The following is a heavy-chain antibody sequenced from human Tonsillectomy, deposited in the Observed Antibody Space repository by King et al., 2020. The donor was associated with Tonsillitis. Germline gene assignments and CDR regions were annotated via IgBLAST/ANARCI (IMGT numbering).Heavy chain of an antibody. Sequence: LQLQESGPGLVKPSETLSLTCTVSGGSISSYYWSWIRQPPGKGLEWIGYIYYSGSANYNPSLKSRVTISVDTSKNQFYLKLRSVTAADTAVYYCARGPVTMVRGVTTAGYYGMDVWGQGTTVTVSS. CDR2: IYYSGSA. CDR3: ARGPVTMVRGVTTAGYYGMDV. V-gene: IGHV4-59*01. J-gene: IGHJ6*02. CDR1: GGSISSYY. D-gene: IGHD3-10*01.